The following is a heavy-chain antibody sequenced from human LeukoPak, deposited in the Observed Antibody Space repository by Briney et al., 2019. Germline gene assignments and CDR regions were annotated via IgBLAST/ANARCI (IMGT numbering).Heavy chain of an antibody. CDR1: GFIFTDYW. D-gene: IGHD6-6*01. V-gene: IGHV3-7*01. CDR2: IKYDGIDK. Sequence: GGSLRLSCAASGFIFTDYWMNWVRQAPGKGLEWVAMIKYDGIDKQYLDSVKGRFTISRDNAKNSLYLQMNSLRAEDTAVYYCAREPSIAASLNNWFDPWGQGTLVTVSS. CDR3: AREPSIAASLNNWFDP. J-gene: IGHJ5*02.